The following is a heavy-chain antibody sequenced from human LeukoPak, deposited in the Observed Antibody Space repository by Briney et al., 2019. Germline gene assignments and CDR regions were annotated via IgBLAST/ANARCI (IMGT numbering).Heavy chain of an antibody. Sequence: TLSLTCTVSGGSISSGDYYWSWIRQPPGTGLEWIGYIYYSGSTYYNPSLKSRVTISVDTSKNQFSLKLSSVTAADTAVYYCARATVTYTALDYWGQGTLVTVSS. D-gene: IGHD4-17*01. CDR3: ARATVTYTALDY. V-gene: IGHV4-30-4*01. CDR1: GGSISSGDYY. CDR2: IYYSGST. J-gene: IGHJ4*02.